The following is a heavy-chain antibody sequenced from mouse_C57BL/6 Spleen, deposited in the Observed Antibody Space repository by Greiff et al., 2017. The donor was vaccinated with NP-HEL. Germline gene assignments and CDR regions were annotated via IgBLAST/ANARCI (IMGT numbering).Heavy chain of an antibody. D-gene: IGHD1-1*01. CDR2: IYPGGGYT. CDR1: GYTFTNYW. J-gene: IGHJ2*01. CDR3: ARGTTVVATSNYFDY. V-gene: IGHV1-63*01. Sequence: VQLQQSGAELVRPGTSVKMSCKASGYTFTNYWIGWAKQRPGHGLEWIGDIYPGGGYTNYNEKFKGKATLTADKSSSTAYMQFSSLTSEDSAIYYCARGTTVVATSNYFDYWGQGTTLTVSS.